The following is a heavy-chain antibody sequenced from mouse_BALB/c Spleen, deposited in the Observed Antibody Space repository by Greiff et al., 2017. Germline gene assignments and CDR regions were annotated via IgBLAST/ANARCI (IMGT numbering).Heavy chain of an antibody. CDR3: ARYNGYYVGFAY. CDR1: GFNIKDTY. V-gene: IGHV14-3*02. J-gene: IGHJ3*01. Sequence: EVQLQQSGAELVKPGASVKLSCTASGFNIKDTYMHWVKQRPEQGLEWIGRIDPANGNTKYDPKFQGKATITADTSSNPSYLQLSSLTSEDTAVYYWARYNGYYVGFAYWGQGTLVTVSA. CDR2: IDPANGNT. D-gene: IGHD2-3*01.